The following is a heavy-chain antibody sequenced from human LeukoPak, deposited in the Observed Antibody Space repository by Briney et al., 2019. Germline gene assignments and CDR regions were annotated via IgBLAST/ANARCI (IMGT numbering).Heavy chain of an antibody. V-gene: IGHV3-7*01. CDR2: IKKDGSEK. J-gene: IGHJ6*03. Sequence: GGSLRLSCAASGFTFSSYWMSWVRQAPGKGLEWVANIKKDGSEKYYVDSVKGRFTISRDNAKNSLYLQMNSLRAEDTAVYYCARKGSLRYFDWLFPYYYYMDVWGKGTTVTVSS. CDR3: ARKGSLRYFDWLFPYYYYMDV. D-gene: IGHD3-9*01. CDR1: GFTFSSYW.